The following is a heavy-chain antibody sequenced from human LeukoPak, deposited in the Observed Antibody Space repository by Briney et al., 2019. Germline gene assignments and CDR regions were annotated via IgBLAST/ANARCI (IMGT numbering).Heavy chain of an antibody. J-gene: IGHJ4*02. CDR1: GYTFTAYY. CDR3: ARVSVGATMLAYFDY. CDR2: INPNSGDT. V-gene: IGHV1-2*02. Sequence: ASVKVSCKASGYTFTAYYMHWVRQAPGQGLEWMGCINPNSGDTDYAQKFQGRVTMTRDMSTSTVYMELSSLRSEDTAVYYCARVSVGATMLAYFDYWGQGTLVTVSS. D-gene: IGHD1-26*01.